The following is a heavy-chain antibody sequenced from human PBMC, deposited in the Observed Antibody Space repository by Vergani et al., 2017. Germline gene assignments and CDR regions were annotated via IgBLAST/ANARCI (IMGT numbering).Heavy chain of an antibody. Sequence: QVQLQQWGAGLLKPSETLSLTCAVYGGSFSGYYWSWIRQPPGKGLEWIGEINHSGSTNYNPSLKSRVTISVDTSKNQFSLKLSSVTAADTAVYYCARGRCSSTSCPNGPYCMDVWGKGTTVTVSS. D-gene: IGHD2-2*01. CDR1: GGSFSGYY. J-gene: IGHJ6*03. V-gene: IGHV4-34*01. CDR2: INHSGST. CDR3: ARGRCSSTSCPNGPYCMDV.